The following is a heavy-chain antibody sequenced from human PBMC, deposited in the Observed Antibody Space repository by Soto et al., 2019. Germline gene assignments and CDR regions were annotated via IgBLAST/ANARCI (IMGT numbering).Heavy chain of an antibody. CDR2: IIPTFGTA. J-gene: IGHJ6*02. Sequence: SVKVSCKASGGTFSSYAISWVRQAPGQGLEWMGGIIPTFGTANYAQKFQGRVTITADKSTSTAYMELSSLRSEDTAVYYCARDQFKGYCSSTSCLTPGYYYGMDVWGQGTTVTVSS. CDR3: ARDQFKGYCSSTSCLTPGYYYGMDV. D-gene: IGHD2-2*01. V-gene: IGHV1-69*06. CDR1: GGTFSSYA.